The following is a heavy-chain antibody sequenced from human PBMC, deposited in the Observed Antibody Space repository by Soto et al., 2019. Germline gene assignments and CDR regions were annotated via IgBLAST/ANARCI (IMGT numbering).Heavy chain of an antibody. CDR3: ARTPYDFWSGYRSDYYMDV. CDR2: IYYSGST. D-gene: IGHD3-3*01. J-gene: IGHJ6*03. CDR1: GGSISSYY. Sequence: QVQLQESGPGLVKPSETLSLTCTVSGGSISSYYWSWIRQPPGKGLEWIGYIYYSGSTNYNPSLKSRVHISVDTSKNQFSLKLSSVTAADTAVYYCARTPYDFWSGYRSDYYMDVWGKGTTVTVSS. V-gene: IGHV4-59*01.